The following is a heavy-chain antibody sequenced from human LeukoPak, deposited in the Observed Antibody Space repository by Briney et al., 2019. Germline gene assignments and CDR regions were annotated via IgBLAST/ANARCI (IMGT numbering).Heavy chain of an antibody. V-gene: IGHV4-59*01. CDR2: IYYSGST. CDR1: GGSISSYS. J-gene: IGHJ4*02. CDR3: ASPPHYYDTSGYSV. Sequence: SETLSLTCTVSGGSISSYSWSWIRQPPGKGLEWIGYIYYSGSTNYNPSLKSRVTISVDTSKNQFSLRLNSVTAADTAVYYCASPPHYYDTSGYSVWGQGTLVTVSS. D-gene: IGHD3-22*01.